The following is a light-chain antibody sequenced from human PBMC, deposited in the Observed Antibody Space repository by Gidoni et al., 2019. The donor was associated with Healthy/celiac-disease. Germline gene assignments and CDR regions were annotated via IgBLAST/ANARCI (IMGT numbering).Light chain of an antibody. V-gene: IGKV3-20*01. CDR3: QQYGSSPMYT. Sequence: EIVLTQSPGPLSLSPGERATLSCSASQSVTSSYLAWYQQRPCQAPRLLIYGASSRATGIPDRFSGSGSGTYFTLTISSLEPEDFAVYYCQQYGSSPMYTFGQGTKLEIK. J-gene: IGKJ2*01. CDR1: QSVTSSY. CDR2: GAS.